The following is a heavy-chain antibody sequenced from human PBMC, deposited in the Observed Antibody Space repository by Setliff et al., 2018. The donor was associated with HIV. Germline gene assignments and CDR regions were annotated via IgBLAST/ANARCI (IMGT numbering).Heavy chain of an antibody. D-gene: IGHD1-26*01. CDR2: IYTTGST. CDR3: ASGSPFDGFDM. J-gene: IGHJ3*02. CDR1: GAPISSYY. Sequence: PSETLSLTCKVSGAPISSYYWNWIRQPPGKGLEWIGYIYTTGSTHYNPSLRSRVTISIDTSKSHFSLRLKSVTAADTALYYCASGSPFDGFDMWGQGTMVTVSS. V-gene: IGHV4-59*01.